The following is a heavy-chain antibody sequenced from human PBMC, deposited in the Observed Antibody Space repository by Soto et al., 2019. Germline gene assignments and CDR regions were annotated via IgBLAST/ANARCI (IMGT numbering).Heavy chain of an antibody. V-gene: IGHV1-18*01. CDR2: IKTNNGDT. CDR3: ARGGWDDFWSGPYYFEY. D-gene: IGHD3-3*01. J-gene: IGHJ4*02. Sequence: ASVKVSCKASGYTFTRSGISWVRQAPGQGLEWMGLIKTNNGDTNYAQKFQGRVTMNRDTSTTTVYMELSSLRSEDTAVYYCARGGWDDFWSGPYYFEYWGQGALVTVSS. CDR1: GYTFTRSG.